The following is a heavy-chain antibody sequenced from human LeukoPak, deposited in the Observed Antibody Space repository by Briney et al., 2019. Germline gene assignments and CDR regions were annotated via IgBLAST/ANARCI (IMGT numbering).Heavy chain of an antibody. Sequence: SGTLSLTCAVYGGSFSGYYWSWIRQPPGKGLEWIGEINHSGSTNYNPSLKSRVTISVDTSKNQFSLKLSSVTAADTAVYYCASYGGNSEYAYWGQGTLVTVSS. V-gene: IGHV4-34*01. CDR3: ASYGGNSEYAY. CDR1: GGSFSGYY. J-gene: IGHJ4*02. D-gene: IGHD4-23*01. CDR2: INHSGST.